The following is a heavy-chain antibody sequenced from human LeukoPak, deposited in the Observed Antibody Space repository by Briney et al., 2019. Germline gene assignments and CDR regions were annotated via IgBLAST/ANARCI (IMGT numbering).Heavy chain of an antibody. CDR1: GGSISSHY. Sequence: SETLSLTCTVSGGSISSHYWSWIRQPAGKGLEWIGRIYTSGSGNTNYNPSLKSRVTMSMDTSKNQFSLKLSSVTAADTAVYYCARGDYVWGNSRSNYFDYWGQVTLVTVSS. J-gene: IGHJ4*02. D-gene: IGHD3-16*02. CDR3: ARGDYVWGNSRSNYFDY. CDR2: IYTSGSGNT. V-gene: IGHV4-4*07.